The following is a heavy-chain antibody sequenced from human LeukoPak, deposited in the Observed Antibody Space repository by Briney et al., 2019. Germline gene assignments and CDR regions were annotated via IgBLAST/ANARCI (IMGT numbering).Heavy chain of an antibody. CDR3: ARGNCGGDCYYYYYYYMDV. CDR2: IYYSGST. Sequence: SETLSLTCTVSGGSISSSSYYWGWIRQPPGKGLEWIGYIYYSGSTNYNPSLKSRVTISVDTSKNQFSLKLSSVTAADTAVYYCARGNCGGDCYYYYYYYMDVWGKGTTVTISS. CDR1: GGSISSSSYY. D-gene: IGHD2-21*02. V-gene: IGHV4-61*05. J-gene: IGHJ6*03.